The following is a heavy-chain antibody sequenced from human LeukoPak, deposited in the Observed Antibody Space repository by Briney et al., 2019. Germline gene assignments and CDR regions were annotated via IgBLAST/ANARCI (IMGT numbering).Heavy chain of an antibody. J-gene: IGHJ4*02. V-gene: IGHV4-4*09. CDR1: GVSITTYY. CDR2: IYHSGNT. Sequence: AETLSLTCTVSGVSITTYYWSLVRQPPGKGLEWFGFIYHSGNTNYNPSLKSRVTMSVDTSKSQFSLRLSSVTAADTAVYYCATMTRRGQYYFDNWGQGTLVTVSS. CDR3: ATMTRRGQYYFDN. D-gene: IGHD3-22*01.